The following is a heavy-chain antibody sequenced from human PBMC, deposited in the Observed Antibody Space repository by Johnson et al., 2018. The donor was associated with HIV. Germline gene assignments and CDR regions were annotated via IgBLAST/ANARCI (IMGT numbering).Heavy chain of an antibody. CDR3: AKVSSWYFLRAFDI. Sequence: VQLVESGGGLIQPGGSLILSCAASGFTVSSNYMSWVRQAPGKGLEWVSVIYSGGSTYYADSVKGRFTISRDNSKNTLYLQMNSLRAEDTAVYYCAKVSSWYFLRAFDIWGQGTMVTVSS. CDR1: GFTVSSNY. D-gene: IGHD6-13*01. CDR2: IYSGGST. J-gene: IGHJ3*02. V-gene: IGHV3-66*03.